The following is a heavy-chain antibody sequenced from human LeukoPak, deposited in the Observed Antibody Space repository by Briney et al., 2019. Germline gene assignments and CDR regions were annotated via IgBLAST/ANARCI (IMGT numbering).Heavy chain of an antibody. CDR2: ISYDGVNT. CDR3: ARDGLRFSSRSICYINWFDP. J-gene: IGHJ5*02. D-gene: IGHD6-13*01. CDR1: GFSFINYG. Sequence: GGSLRLSCAASGFSFINYGLPWVRQAPGKGLEWLAFISYDGVNTDYADSVKGRFVISIDNSTNTLFLQMNTLRHEDTAVYYCARDGLRFSSRSICYINWFDPWGQGTLVSVSS. V-gene: IGHV3-30*09.